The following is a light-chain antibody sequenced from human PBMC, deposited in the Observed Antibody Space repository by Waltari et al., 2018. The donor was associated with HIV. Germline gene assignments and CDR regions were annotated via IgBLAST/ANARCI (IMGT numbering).Light chain of an antibody. V-gene: IGKV1-12*01. J-gene: IGKJ2*01. CDR3: QQANSFPYT. CDR1: QGISIW. Sequence: DIQMTQSPSSVSASVGDRVTITYRASQGISIWLAWYQQKPGKAPKLLIYAASSLQSGGPSRCSGSGAGTDFTLTISSLQPEDFATYYCQQANSFPYTFGQGTKLEIK. CDR2: AAS.